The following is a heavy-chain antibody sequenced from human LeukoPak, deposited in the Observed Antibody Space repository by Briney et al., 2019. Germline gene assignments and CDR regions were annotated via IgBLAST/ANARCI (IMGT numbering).Heavy chain of an antibody. CDR1: GGTFSSYA. V-gene: IGHV1-69*05. D-gene: IGHD3-9*01. CDR3: ASLNFDSEYDAFDI. J-gene: IGHJ3*02. Sequence: GASVKVSCKASGGTFSSYAISWVRQAPGQGLEWMGGIIPIFGTANYAQKLQGRVTMTTDTSTSTAYMELRSLRSDDTAVYYCASLNFDSEYDAFDIWGQGTMVTVSS. CDR2: IIPIFGTA.